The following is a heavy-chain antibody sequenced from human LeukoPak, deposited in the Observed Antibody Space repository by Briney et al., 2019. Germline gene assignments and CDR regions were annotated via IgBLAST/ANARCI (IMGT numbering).Heavy chain of an antibody. J-gene: IGHJ2*01. CDR3: AKDACSGGMCYGGWYCDL. V-gene: IGHV3-30*02. Sequence: GGSLRLSCAASGFTFSSYGMHWVRQAPGKGLEWVAFMHYDGNIKYYADSVKGRFTTSRDISKNTLYLQVSSLRAEDTAVYYCAKDACSGGMCYGGWYCDLWGRGTLVTVSS. CDR1: GFTFSSYG. CDR2: MHYDGNIK. D-gene: IGHD2-15*01.